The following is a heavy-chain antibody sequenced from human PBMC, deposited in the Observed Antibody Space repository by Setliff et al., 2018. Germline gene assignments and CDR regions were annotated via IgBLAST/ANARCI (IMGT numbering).Heavy chain of an antibody. J-gene: IGHJ4*02. CDR2: VQFDGSNK. V-gene: IGHV3-30*02. CDR1: GFSFNTYG. D-gene: IGHD1-7*01. Sequence: GGSLRLSCAASGFSFNTYGMHWVRQAPGEGLEWVAFVQFDGSNKYYADSVLGRFTISRDNIKNTAFLQMNSLRAEDTAVYYCAKPQVELRWGFESWGQGTPVTVSS. CDR3: AKPQVELRWGFES.